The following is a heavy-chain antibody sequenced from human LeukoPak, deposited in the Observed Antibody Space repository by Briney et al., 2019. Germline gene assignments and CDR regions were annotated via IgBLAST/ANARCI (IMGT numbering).Heavy chain of an antibody. CDR3: ARPNWNQGSFDY. J-gene: IGHJ4*02. V-gene: IGHV3-30*03. CDR2: ISYDGSNK. Sequence: PGGSLRLSCAASGFTFSSYGMHWVRQAPGKGLEWVAVISYDGSNKYYADSVKGRFTISRDNSKNTLYLQMNSLRAEDTAVYYCARPNWNQGSFDYWGQGTLVTVSS. CDR1: GFTFSSYG. D-gene: IGHD1-1*01.